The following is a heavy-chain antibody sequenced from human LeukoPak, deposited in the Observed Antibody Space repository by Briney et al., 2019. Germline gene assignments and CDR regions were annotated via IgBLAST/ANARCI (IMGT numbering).Heavy chain of an antibody. CDR2: INPSGGST. V-gene: IGHV1-46*01. D-gene: IGHD3-10*01. CDR3: ARNYGSGSYGGAFDI. J-gene: IGHJ3*02. Sequence: GASVKVSCKASGYTFTSYYMHWVRQAPGQGLEWMGIINPSGGSTSYAQKFQGRVTMTRDTSTSTVYMELSSLRSEDTAVYYCARNYGSGSYGGAFDIWGQGTMVTVSS. CDR1: GYTFTSYY.